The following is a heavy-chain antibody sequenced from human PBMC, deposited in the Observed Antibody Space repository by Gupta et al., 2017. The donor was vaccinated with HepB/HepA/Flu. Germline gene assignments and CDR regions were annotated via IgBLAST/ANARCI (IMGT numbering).Heavy chain of an antibody. V-gene: IGHV3-23*01. D-gene: IGHD6-19*01. Sequence: EVQLLESGGGWVQPGGSLRLSCIAHGFTFSSPAMSWVRQAPGKWLEWDSTISGNGVSTYYADSAKGRFTISRDNSKNTLYLQRNSLRAEDTAVYYCAKDSSGWLNWGQGTLVTVSS. CDR3: AKDSSGWLN. CDR1: GFTFSSPA. CDR2: ISGNGVST. J-gene: IGHJ4*02.